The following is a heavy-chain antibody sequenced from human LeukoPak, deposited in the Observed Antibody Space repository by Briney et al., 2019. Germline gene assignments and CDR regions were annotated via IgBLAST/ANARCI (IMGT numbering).Heavy chain of an antibody. CDR3: ARQVPHLGHWFDP. J-gene: IGHJ5*02. D-gene: IGHD3-10*01. Sequence: SETLSLTCAVYGGSLSSSSYYWGWIRQPPGKGLEWIGSIYYSGSTYYNPSLKSRVTISVDTSKNQFSLKLSSVTAADTAVYYCARQVPHLGHWFDPWGQGTLVTVSS. CDR2: IYYSGST. V-gene: IGHV4-39*01. CDR1: GGSLSSSSYY.